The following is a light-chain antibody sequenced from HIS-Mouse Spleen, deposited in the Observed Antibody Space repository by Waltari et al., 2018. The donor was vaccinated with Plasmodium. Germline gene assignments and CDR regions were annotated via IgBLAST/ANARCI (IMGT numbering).Light chain of an antibody. J-gene: IGLJ3*02. Sequence: SYELTQPPSVSVPPGQTARITCSGDALPKKYAYWYQQKSGQAPVLVIYEDSKRPSGIPERFSGSSSGTMATWTISGAQVEDEADYYCYSTDSSGNHRVFGGGTKLTVL. V-gene: IGLV3-10*01. CDR3: YSTDSSGNHRV. CDR1: ALPKKY. CDR2: EDS.